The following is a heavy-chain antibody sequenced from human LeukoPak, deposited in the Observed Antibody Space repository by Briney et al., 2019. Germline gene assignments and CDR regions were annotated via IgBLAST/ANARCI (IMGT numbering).Heavy chain of an antibody. CDR3: TRDRSALDT. Sequence: SETLSLTCTVSGASISSYFWTWIRQSPGKGLEWIGYISNIGSTNYNPSLKSRVTISGDTSKNQFSLKLSSVTAADTAVYYCTRDRSALDTWGQGTTVTVSS. CDR2: ISNIGST. CDR1: GASISSYF. J-gene: IGHJ3*02. V-gene: IGHV4-59*01.